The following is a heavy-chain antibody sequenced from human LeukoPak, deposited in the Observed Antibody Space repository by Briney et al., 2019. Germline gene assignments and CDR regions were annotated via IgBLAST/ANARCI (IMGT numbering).Heavy chain of an antibody. V-gene: IGHV3-11*01. CDR2: MSSSDSTI. CDR3: ARDTGLAGPCDY. Sequence: RGSLRLSCATSGFTFSDYYMSWIRRAPGKGLEWVSYMSSSDSTIYYADSVKGRFTISRDNAKNSLHLQMNSLRAEDTAVYYCARDTGLAGPCDYWGQGTLVTVSS. J-gene: IGHJ4*02. CDR1: GFTFSDYY.